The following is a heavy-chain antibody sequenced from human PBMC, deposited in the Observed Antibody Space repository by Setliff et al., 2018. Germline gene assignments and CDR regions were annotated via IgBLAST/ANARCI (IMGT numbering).Heavy chain of an antibody. Sequence: RLSCAASGFTFSSYWMSWVRQPPGKGLEWVANIKQDGSEKYYVDSVKGRFTISRDNAKNFLYLQMNSLRAEDTAFYHCALFGDRDTFDTWGQGTMVTVSS. D-gene: IGHD3-16*01. CDR1: GFTFSSYW. J-gene: IGHJ3*02. CDR3: ALFGDRDTFDT. CDR2: IKQDGSEK. V-gene: IGHV3-7*03.